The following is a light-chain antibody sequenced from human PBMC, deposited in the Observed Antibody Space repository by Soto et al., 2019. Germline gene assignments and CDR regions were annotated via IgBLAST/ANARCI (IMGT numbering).Light chain of an antibody. Sequence: EIVMTQSPATLSVSPGERATLSCRANQSVSSNLAWYQQKPGQAPSLLIYGASTRATGTPARFSGSGSGTEFTLTISSLQSEDFAVYYCQQYIRWPLTFGGGTKV. CDR1: QSVSSN. J-gene: IGKJ4*01. CDR3: QQYIRWPLT. CDR2: GAS. V-gene: IGKV3-15*01.